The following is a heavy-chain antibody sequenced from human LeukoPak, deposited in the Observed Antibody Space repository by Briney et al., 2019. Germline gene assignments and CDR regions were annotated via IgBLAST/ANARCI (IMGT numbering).Heavy chain of an antibody. Sequence: ASVKVSCKASGYTFTAYYMHWVRQAPGQGLEWMGRINPNSGGTNYAQNFQGRVTMTRDTSKNQFSLKLSSVTAADTAVYYCARLIGYCSGGSCYSARFPVWDYYYYMDVWGKGTTVTVSS. V-gene: IGHV1-2*06. CDR3: ARLIGYCSGGSCYSARFPVWDYYYYMDV. D-gene: IGHD2-15*01. CDR2: INPNSGGT. CDR1: GYTFTAYY. J-gene: IGHJ6*03.